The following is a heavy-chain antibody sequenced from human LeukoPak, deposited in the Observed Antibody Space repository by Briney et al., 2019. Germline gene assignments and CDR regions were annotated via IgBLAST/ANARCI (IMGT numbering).Heavy chain of an antibody. CDR3: ARSHYYYDSSAAAFDI. CDR2: INWNGGST. J-gene: IGHJ3*02. D-gene: IGHD3-22*01. CDR1: EFTFDDYG. Sequence: GGSLRLSCAASEFTFDDYGMSWVRQAPGKGLEWVSGINWNGGSTGYADSVKGRFTISRDNAKNSLYLQMNSLRAEDTALYYCARSHYYYDSSAAAFDIWGQGTMVTVSS. V-gene: IGHV3-20*04.